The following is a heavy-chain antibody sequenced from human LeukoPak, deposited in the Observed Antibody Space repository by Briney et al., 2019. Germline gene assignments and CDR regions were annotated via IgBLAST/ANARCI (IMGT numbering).Heavy chain of an antibody. CDR3: AKDGLWFGELLYSDY. CDR2: VSSTSSFI. V-gene: IGHV3-21*01. D-gene: IGHD3-10*01. Sequence: GGSLRLSCAASGFTFSSYSINWVRQAPGKGLEWVSCVSSTSSFIYYADSVKGRFTISRDNAKNSLYLQMNSLRAEDTAVYYCAKDGLWFGELLYSDYWGQGTLVTVSS. CDR1: GFTFSSYS. J-gene: IGHJ4*02.